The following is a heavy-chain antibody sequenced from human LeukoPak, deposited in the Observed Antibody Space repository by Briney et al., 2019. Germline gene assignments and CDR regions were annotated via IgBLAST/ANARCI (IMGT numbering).Heavy chain of an antibody. Sequence: ASVKVSCKASGYTFTDYYMHWVRQAPGQGLEWMGWINPNSGGTNFAQRFQGRVAMTRDTSISTAYMELGSLRSDDTAVYYCARARWQLVPYFDSWGQGTLVTVSS. V-gene: IGHV1-2*02. CDR1: GYTFTDYY. CDR3: ARARWQLVPYFDS. CDR2: INPNSGGT. D-gene: IGHD6-6*01. J-gene: IGHJ4*02.